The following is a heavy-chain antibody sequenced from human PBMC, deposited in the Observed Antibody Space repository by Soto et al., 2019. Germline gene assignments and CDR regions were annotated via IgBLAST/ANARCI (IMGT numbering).Heavy chain of an antibody. V-gene: IGHV4-31*03. CDR3: ASAVAARPTGDLYYFDY. Sequence: QVHLQESGPGLVKPSQTLSLTCTVSGDSISNGGYYCSWIRQQPGRVLEWIGYIYYSGTTYYNPSLKSRVTMSVDTSKAQFSLRLSSVTAADTAVYYCASAVAARPTGDLYYFDYWGQGHTVTVSS. CDR1: GDSISNGGYY. CDR2: IYYSGTT. D-gene: IGHD6-6*01. J-gene: IGHJ4*02.